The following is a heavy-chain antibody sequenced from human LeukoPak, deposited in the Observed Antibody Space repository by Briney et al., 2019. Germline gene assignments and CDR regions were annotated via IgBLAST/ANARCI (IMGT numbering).Heavy chain of an antibody. Sequence: SETLSLTCTVSGGSISSGGYYWNWIRQHPGKGLEWIGYISYSGSTYYNSSLKSRVTISVDTSKNQFSLNLSSVTAADTAVYYCAALIAVSGTVDRWGQGTLVTVSS. CDR1: GGSISSGGYY. V-gene: IGHV4-31*03. D-gene: IGHD6-19*01. CDR2: ISYSGST. CDR3: AALIAVSGTVDR. J-gene: IGHJ5*02.